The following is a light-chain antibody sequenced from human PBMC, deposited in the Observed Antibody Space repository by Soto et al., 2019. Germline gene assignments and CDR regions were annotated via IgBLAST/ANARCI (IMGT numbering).Light chain of an antibody. J-gene: IGKJ5*01. CDR1: QSLLHSSGYNY. CDR3: RQALQTPLT. CDR2: LVS. Sequence: EIVLTQSPLSLPVTPGEPASISCRSSQSLLHSSGYNYVDWYLQKPGQSPQLLIYLVSNRASGVPERFSGSVSGTDFTLKISRVGAEDGGHYYCRQALQTPLTFGQGTRLESK. V-gene: IGKV2-28*01.